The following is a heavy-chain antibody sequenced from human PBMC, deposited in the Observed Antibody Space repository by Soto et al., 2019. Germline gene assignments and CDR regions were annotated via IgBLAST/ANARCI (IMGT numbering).Heavy chain of an antibody. Sequence: QVQLVQSGAEVKKPGSSVKVSCKASGGTFSSYTISWVRQAPGQGLEWMGRIIPILGIANYAQKFQGRVTITADKSTSTAYMELSSLRSEDTAVYYCARAGIAARPLFDYWGQGTLVTVSS. J-gene: IGHJ4*02. D-gene: IGHD6-6*01. CDR3: ARAGIAARPLFDY. CDR2: IIPILGIA. V-gene: IGHV1-69*02. CDR1: GGTFSSYT.